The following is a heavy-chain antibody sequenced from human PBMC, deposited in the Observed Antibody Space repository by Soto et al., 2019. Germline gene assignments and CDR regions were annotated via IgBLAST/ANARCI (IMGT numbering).Heavy chain of an antibody. CDR3: ARHPDYVDYVGWFDP. D-gene: IGHD4-17*01. CDR2: VYYRGST. J-gene: IGHJ5*02. Sequence: SETLSLTCPVSGGSISSSYWSWIRQPPGKGLEWIGYVYYRGSTNYNPSLKSRATISIDTSKNQFSLKLRSVTAADTAVYYCARHPDYVDYVGWFDPWGQGTLVTVSS. CDR1: GGSISSSY. V-gene: IGHV4-59*01.